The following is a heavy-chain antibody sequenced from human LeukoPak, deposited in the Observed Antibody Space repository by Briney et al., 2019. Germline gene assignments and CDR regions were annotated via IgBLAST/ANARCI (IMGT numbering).Heavy chain of an antibody. D-gene: IGHD1-26*01. J-gene: IGHJ3*02. CDR1: GYSFTSYW. CDR2: IYPGDSDI. CDR3: ARPLYSGSYFSAFDI. Sequence: GESLKISCKGSGYSFTSYWIGWVRQMPGKGLEWMGIIYPGDSDIRYSPSFQGQVTISADKSISTAYLQWSSLKASDIAMYYCARPLYSGSYFSAFDIWGHGTMVTVSS. V-gene: IGHV5-51*01.